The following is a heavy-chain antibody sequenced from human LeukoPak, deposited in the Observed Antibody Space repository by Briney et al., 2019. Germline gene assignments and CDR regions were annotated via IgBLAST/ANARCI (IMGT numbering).Heavy chain of an antibody. D-gene: IGHD1-7*01. Sequence: ASVKVSCKASGYTFKDYHVHWVRQAPGHGPQWMGLIKPNGGATIYAQMFRGRVTITRDTSTSTAYMELSRLTSDDTAVYYCARLEGRTATRGDWGQGTLVIVSS. CDR1: GYTFKDYH. V-gene: IGHV1-2*02. J-gene: IGHJ4*02. CDR2: IKPNGGAT. CDR3: ARLEGRTATRGD.